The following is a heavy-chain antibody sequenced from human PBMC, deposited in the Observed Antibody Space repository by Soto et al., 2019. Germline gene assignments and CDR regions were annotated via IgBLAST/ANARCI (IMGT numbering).Heavy chain of an antibody. CDR1: GGSISSSSYY. D-gene: IGHD2-21*01. CDR3: ALVVREVVTEAYYFDY. V-gene: IGHV4-39*07. J-gene: IGHJ4*02. CDR2: IYYSGST. Sequence: SETLSLTCTVSGGSISSSSYYWGWIRQPPGKGLEWIGSIYYSGSTYYNPSLKSRVTISVDTSKNQFSLKVTSVTASDNAMYSCALVVREVVTEAYYFDYWGQGTLVTVSS.